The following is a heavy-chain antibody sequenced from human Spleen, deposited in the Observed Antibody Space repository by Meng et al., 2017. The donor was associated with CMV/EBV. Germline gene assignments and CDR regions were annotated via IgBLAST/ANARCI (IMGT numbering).Heavy chain of an antibody. V-gene: IGHV1-2*04. D-gene: IGHD3-22*01. CDR3: ARVGVVAAPSGWFDP. CDR1: GYNFTAYY. Sequence: GYNFTAYYIHWVRQAPGQGPEWMGWIDPNSGGTRYAQKFQGWVTMTMDRSISTVYLELSRLRPDDTAVYFCARVGVVAAPSGWFDPWGQGTLVTVSS. J-gene: IGHJ5*02. CDR2: IDPNSGGT.